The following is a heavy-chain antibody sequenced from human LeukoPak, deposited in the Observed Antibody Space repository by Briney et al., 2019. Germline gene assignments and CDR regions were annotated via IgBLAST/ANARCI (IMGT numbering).Heavy chain of an antibody. CDR2: INSDGSLT. CDR3: AGGYDILNY. D-gene: IGHD3-9*01. V-gene: IGHV3-74*01. CDR1: GFTFSSYW. Sequence: GGPLRLSCAASGFTFSSYWMHWVRQAPGKGLVWVSRINSDGSLTRYADSVKGRFTISRDNAKNTLYLQMNSLRAEDTAAYYCAGGYDILNYWGQGTLVTVSS. J-gene: IGHJ4*02.